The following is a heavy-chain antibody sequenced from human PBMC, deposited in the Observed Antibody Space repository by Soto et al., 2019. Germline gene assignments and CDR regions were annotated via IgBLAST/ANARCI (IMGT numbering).Heavy chain of an antibody. CDR1: GFTFSSYG. CDR3: AKVVTYDSSGYYSDY. V-gene: IGHV3-30*18. J-gene: IGHJ4*02. Sequence: QVQLVESGGGVVQPGRSLRLSCAASGFTFSSYGMHWVRQAPGKGLEWVAVISYDGSNKYYADSVKGRFTISRDNSKNTLYLQMNSLRAEETAVYYCAKVVTYDSSGYYSDYWGQGTLVTVSS. D-gene: IGHD3-22*01. CDR2: ISYDGSNK.